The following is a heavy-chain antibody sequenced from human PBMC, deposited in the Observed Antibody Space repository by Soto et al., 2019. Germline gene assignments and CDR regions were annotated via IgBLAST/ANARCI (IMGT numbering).Heavy chain of an antibody. J-gene: IGHJ4*02. D-gene: IGHD6-13*01. Sequence: ASVKVSCKASGYTFTSYGISWVRKAHGQGLEWMGWISAYNGNTNYAQKLQGRVTMTTDTYMSTAYMELRSLRSDDTAVYYCASAPTHPDIAAAFEYWGQGTLVTVSS. CDR3: ASAPTHPDIAAAFEY. CDR1: GYTFTSYG. CDR2: ISAYNGNT. V-gene: IGHV1-18*04.